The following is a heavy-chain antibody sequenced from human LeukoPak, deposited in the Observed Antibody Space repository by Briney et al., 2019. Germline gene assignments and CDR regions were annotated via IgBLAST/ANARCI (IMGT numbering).Heavy chain of an antibody. CDR2: ISGYNGHT. V-gene: IGHV1-18*01. Sequence: ASVKVSCKASGYTYTNYGISWVRQARGQGLEWMGWISGYNGHTNYAQKLQGRVTMTTDTSTSTAYMELRSLRSDDTAVYYCARGAWWLGSDYWGQGTLVTVSS. CDR1: GYTYTNYG. J-gene: IGHJ4*02. CDR3: ARGAWWLGSDY. D-gene: IGHD2-8*02.